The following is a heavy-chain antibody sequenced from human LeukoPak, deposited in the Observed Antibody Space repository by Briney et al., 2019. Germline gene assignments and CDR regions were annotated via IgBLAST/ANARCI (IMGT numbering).Heavy chain of an antibody. J-gene: IGHJ4*02. CDR3: ARPYFFGSGLYFDY. CDR1: GFSLSATGVG. CDR2: VYWDDDK. Sequence: SGPTLVNPTQTLTLTCTFSGFSLSATGVGVGWIRQPPGKALEWLAHVYWDDDKRYSPSLKTRLTITKDTSKNQVVLTMTNMDPVDTATYFCARPYFFGSGLYFDYWGQGSLVTVSS. D-gene: IGHD3-10*01. V-gene: IGHV2-5*02.